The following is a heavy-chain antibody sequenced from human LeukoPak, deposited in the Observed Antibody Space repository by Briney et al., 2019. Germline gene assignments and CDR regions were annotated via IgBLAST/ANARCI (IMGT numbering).Heavy chain of an antibody. CDR1: GYTFTGYY. CDR2: INPNGGGT. J-gene: IGHJ4*02. Sequence: ASVKVSCKASGYTFTGYYMHWVRQAPGQGLEWMGWINPNGGGTNYAQKFQGRVTMTRDTSISTAYMELSRLRSDDTAVYYCARECWRGGSCYSGWGQGTLVTVSS. CDR3: ARECWRGGSCYSG. D-gene: IGHD2-15*01. V-gene: IGHV1-2*02.